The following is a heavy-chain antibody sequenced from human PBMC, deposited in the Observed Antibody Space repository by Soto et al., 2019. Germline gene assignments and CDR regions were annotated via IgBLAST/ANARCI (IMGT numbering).Heavy chain of an antibody. Sequence: PGGSLKISCKGSGYSFTSYWISWVRQMPGKGLEWVGRIDPRDSYTNYSPSFQGHVTISADKSISTAYLQWSSLKASDTAMYYCARTSMQRRGYSHGHGGREVWGQGTTVTVSS. CDR1: GYSFTSYW. V-gene: IGHV5-10-1*01. J-gene: IGHJ6*02. D-gene: IGHD5-18*01. CDR3: ARTSMQRRGYSHGHGGREV. CDR2: IDPRDSYT.